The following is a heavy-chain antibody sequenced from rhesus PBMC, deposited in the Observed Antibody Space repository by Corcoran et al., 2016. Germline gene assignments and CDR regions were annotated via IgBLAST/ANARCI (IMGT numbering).Heavy chain of an antibody. J-gene: IGHJ4*01. CDR1: GGSISGYYY. CDR3: ARRPDEDYYGYYYTHFDY. V-gene: IGHV4-143*01. CDR2: IYGKSART. D-gene: IGHD3-9*01. Sequence: QVQLQESGPGLVKASETLSLTCTVSGGSISGYYYWSWLRQPPGKGLEWIGGIYGKSARTYYNPSLMSRVTISKDTSKNQFSLKLSSVTAADTAVYYCARRPDEDYYGYYYTHFDYWGQGVLVTVSS.